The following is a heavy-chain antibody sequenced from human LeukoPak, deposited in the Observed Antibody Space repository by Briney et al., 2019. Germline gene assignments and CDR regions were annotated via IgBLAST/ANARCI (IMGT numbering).Heavy chain of an antibody. J-gene: IGHJ6*03. V-gene: IGHV4-38-2*01. D-gene: IGHD6-13*01. Sequence: SETLSLTCAVSGYSISSGYYWGWIRQPPGKGLEWIGSIYHSGSTYYNPSLKSRVTISVDTSKNQFSLKLSYVTAADTVVYYCARQLYSNDYSSSWYQYYYYYMDVWGKGTTVTVSS. CDR1: GYSISSGYY. CDR3: ARQLYSNDYSSSWYQYYYYYMDV. CDR2: IYHSGST.